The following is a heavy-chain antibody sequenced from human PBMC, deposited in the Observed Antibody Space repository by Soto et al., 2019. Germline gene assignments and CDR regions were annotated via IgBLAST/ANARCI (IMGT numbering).Heavy chain of an antibody. D-gene: IGHD6-6*01. CDR1: GFTFRNFE. J-gene: IGHJ5*02. Sequence: DVQLVESGGGMVQPGGSLRLSCAGSGFTFRNFEMNWVRQVPGKGLEWISYISSSGSKTYYAESVKGRFTISRDNTEASLFLQMNSLRVEDTGIYFCARDSIAAPNWFDPWGQGTRVIVSS. V-gene: IGHV3-48*03. CDR3: ARDSIAAPNWFDP. CDR2: ISSSGSKT.